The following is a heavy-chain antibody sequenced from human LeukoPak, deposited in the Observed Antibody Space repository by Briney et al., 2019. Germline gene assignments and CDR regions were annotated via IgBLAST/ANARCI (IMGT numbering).Heavy chain of an antibody. V-gene: IGHV3-30*18. CDR2: ISDDGNKK. J-gene: IGHJ4*02. CDR3: AKDSRNYYFDY. Sequence: GRSLRLSCGASGFTFSSYGMHWVRQAPGKGLEWVAVISDDGNKKYYADSVKGRFTISRDNSKNTVYLQMNSLRAEDTAVYYCAKDSRNYYFDYWGQGTLAIVSS. CDR1: GFTFSSYG.